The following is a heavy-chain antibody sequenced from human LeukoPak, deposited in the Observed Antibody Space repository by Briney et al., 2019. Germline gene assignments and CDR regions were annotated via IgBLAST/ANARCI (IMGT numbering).Heavy chain of an antibody. Sequence: GGSLRLSCATSGFTFSSYWIHWVRQAPGKGLVWVSRINPDGSSTNYADSVKGRFTISRDNAKNTLYLQMNSLRAADTAVYYCARGPPQGGPDYWGQGTLVTVSS. J-gene: IGHJ4*02. V-gene: IGHV3-74*01. CDR1: GFTFSSYW. CDR3: ARGPPQGGPDY. CDR2: INPDGSST.